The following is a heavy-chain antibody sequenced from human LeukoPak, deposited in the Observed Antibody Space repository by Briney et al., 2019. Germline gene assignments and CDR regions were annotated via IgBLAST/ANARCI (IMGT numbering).Heavy chain of an antibody. CDR1: GFTFSDSA. D-gene: IGHD2-15*01. Sequence: GGSLRLSCAASGFTFSDSAMTWVRQAPGKGLEWVSYISSSSSTIYYADSVKGRFTISRDNAKNSLYVQMNSLRDEDTAVYYCARSVVGASSDYWGQGTLVTVSS. J-gene: IGHJ4*02. CDR3: ARSVVGASSDY. CDR2: ISSSSSTI. V-gene: IGHV3-48*02.